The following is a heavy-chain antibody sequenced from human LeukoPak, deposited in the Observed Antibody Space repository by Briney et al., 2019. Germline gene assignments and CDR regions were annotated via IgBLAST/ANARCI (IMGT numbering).Heavy chain of an antibody. V-gene: IGHV1-46*01. CDR1: GYTFTSYY. CDR3: ARGITSGYLDY. Sequence: ASVKVSCKAPGYTFTSYYMHWVRQAPGQGLEWVGIINPCGGSTSYAQKFQGRVTMTRDMSTSTVYMELSSLRSEDTAVYYCARGITSGYLDYWGQGTLVTVSS. CDR2: INPCGGST. J-gene: IGHJ4*02. D-gene: IGHD3-9*01.